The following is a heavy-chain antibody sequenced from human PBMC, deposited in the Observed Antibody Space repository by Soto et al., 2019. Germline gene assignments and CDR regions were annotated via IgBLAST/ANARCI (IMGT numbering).Heavy chain of an antibody. D-gene: IGHD1-26*01. CDR2: ISSSSSYI. Sequence: PGGSLRLSCAASGFTFSSYSMNWVRQAPGKGLEWVSSISSSSSYIYYADSVKGRFTISRDNAKNSLYLQMNSLRAEDTAVYYCARTSSGSPSYYGMDVWGQGTTVTVSS. V-gene: IGHV3-21*01. CDR1: GFTFSSYS. J-gene: IGHJ6*02. CDR3: ARTSSGSPSYYGMDV.